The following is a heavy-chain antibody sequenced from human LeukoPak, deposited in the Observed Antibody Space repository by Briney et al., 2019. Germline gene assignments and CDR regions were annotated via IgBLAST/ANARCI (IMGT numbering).Heavy chain of an antibody. CDR3: ARRSGTGAFDI. Sequence: SETLSLTCTVSGGSISSYYWSWMRQPPRKGLEWIGYIYYSGSTNYNPSLKSRVTISVDTSKNQFSLKLSSVTAADTAVYYCARRSGTGAFDIWGQGTMVTASS. J-gene: IGHJ3*02. CDR1: GGSISSYY. CDR2: IYYSGST. V-gene: IGHV4-59*01. D-gene: IGHD1-14*01.